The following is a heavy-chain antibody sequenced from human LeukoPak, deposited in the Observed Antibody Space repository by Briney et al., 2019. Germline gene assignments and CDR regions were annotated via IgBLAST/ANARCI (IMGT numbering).Heavy chain of an antibody. CDR1: GFTVSSNY. Sequence: GGSLRLSCAASGFTVSSNYMSWVRQAPGKGLEWVSVIYSGGSTYYADSVKVRFTISRHNSKNTLYLQMNSLRAEDTAVYYCAKDREISGSYSPYYYYGMDVWGQGTTVTVSS. V-gene: IGHV3-53*04. D-gene: IGHD1-26*01. CDR2: IYSGGST. CDR3: AKDREISGSYSPYYYYGMDV. J-gene: IGHJ6*02.